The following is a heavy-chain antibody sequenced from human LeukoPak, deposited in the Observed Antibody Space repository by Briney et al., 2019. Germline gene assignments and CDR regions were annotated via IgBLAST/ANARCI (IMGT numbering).Heavy chain of an antibody. CDR2: ISYDGSNK. CDR3: ATILVPAARNYFDY. Sequence: GGSLRLSCAASGFTFSSYAMHWVRQAPGKGLEWVAVISYDGSNKYYADSVKGRFTISRDNSKNTLYLQMNSLRVEDTAVYYCATILVPAARNYFDYWGQGTLVTVSS. V-gene: IGHV3-30-3*01. D-gene: IGHD2-2*01. J-gene: IGHJ4*02. CDR1: GFTFSSYA.